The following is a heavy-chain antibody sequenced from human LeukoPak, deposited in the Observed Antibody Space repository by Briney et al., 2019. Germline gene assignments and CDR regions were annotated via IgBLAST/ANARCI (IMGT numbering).Heavy chain of an antibody. V-gene: IGHV3-30*04. J-gene: IGHJ6*03. CDR3: AKASGYTYGYAMDV. CDR2: ILYDGSNK. Sequence: GGSLRLSCAASGFTFSSYAMHWVRQAPGKGLEWVAVILYDGSNKYYADSVKGRFTISRDNSKNTVYLQMNSLRVEDTAVYYCAKASGYTYGYAMDVWGKGTTVTISS. CDR1: GFTFSSYA. D-gene: IGHD5-18*01.